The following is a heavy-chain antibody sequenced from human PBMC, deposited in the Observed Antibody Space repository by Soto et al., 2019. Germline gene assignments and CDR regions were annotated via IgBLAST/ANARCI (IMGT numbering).Heavy chain of an antibody. D-gene: IGHD1-1*01. Sequence: SKPLSLTCAVYGSSISSGYYCGWIRQPPGTGLEWIGSIYHSGSTYYNPSLKSRVTISVDTSKNQFSLKLSSVTAADTAVYYCARLISAGPRHDGSDPWCQTILRTVFS. J-gene: IGHJ5*02. CDR2: IYHSGST. V-gene: IGHV4-38-2*01. CDR3: ARLISAGPRHDGSDP. CDR1: GSSISSGYY.